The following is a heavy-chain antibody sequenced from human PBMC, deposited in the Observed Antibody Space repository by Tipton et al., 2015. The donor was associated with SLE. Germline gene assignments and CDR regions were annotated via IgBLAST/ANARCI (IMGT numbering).Heavy chain of an antibody. J-gene: IGHJ3*02. CDR1: GGSISSGSYY. CDR3: ARGFLEWLFDDAFDI. V-gene: IGHV4-61*02. Sequence: TLSLTCTVSGGSISSGSYYWSWIRQPAGKGLEWIGRIYTSGSTNYNPSLKSRVTISVDTSKNQFSLKLSSVTAADTAVHYCARGFLEWLFDDAFDIRGQGTMVTVSS. CDR2: IYTSGST. D-gene: IGHD3-3*01.